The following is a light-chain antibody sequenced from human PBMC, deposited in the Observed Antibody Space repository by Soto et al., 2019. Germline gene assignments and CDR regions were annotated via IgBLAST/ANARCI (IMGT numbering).Light chain of an antibody. V-gene: IGLV1-40*01. Sequence: QTVVTQPPSVSGAPGQRVTISCTGSSSNIGAGYDVHWYQQLPGTAPKLLIYGNSNRPSGVPDRFSGSKSGTSASLAITGLQAEDEADYYCQSYDSSLNGVFGTGTKLTVL. CDR3: QSYDSSLNGV. CDR2: GNS. CDR1: SSNIGAGYD. J-gene: IGLJ1*01.